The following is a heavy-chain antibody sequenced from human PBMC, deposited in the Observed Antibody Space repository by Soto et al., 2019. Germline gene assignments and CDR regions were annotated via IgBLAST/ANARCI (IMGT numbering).Heavy chain of an antibody. Sequence: ASVKVSCKASGYTFTSYDINWVRQATGQGLEGMGWMNPNSGNTGYAQKFQGRVTMTRNTSISTAYMELSSLRSEDTAVYYCARGSSSSGDAFDIWGQGTMVTVSS. D-gene: IGHD6-6*01. CDR1: GYTFTSYD. V-gene: IGHV1-8*01. CDR2: MNPNSGNT. J-gene: IGHJ3*02. CDR3: ARGSSSSGDAFDI.